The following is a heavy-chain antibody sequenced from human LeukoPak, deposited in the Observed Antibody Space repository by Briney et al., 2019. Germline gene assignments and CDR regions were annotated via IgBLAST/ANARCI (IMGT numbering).Heavy chain of an antibody. CDR1: GFTVSSNY. CDR2: ISSSSSYI. CDR3: AREGGEDYYEDY. Sequence: GGSLRLSCAASGFTVSSNYMGWVRQAPGKGLEWVSSISSSSSYIYYADSVKGRFTISRDNAKNSLYLQMNSLRAEDTAVYYCAREGGEDYYEDYWGQGTLVTVSS. V-gene: IGHV3-21*01. D-gene: IGHD3-22*01. J-gene: IGHJ4*02.